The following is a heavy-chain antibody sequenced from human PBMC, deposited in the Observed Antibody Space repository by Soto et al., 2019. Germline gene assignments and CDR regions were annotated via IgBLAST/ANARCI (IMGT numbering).Heavy chain of an antibody. CDR3: ATDSGRRAGADAFDI. CDR1: GYTLTELS. V-gene: IGHV1-24*01. D-gene: IGHD1-26*01. J-gene: IGHJ3*02. CDR2: FDPEDGET. Sequence: ASVKVSCKVSGYTLTELSMHWVRQAPGKGLEWMGGFDPEDGETIYAQKFQGRVTMTEDTSTDTAYMELSRLRSEDTAVYYCATDSGRRAGADAFDIWGQGTMVTVSS.